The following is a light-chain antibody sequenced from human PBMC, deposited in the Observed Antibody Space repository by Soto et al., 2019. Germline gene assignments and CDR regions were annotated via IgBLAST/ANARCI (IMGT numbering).Light chain of an antibody. V-gene: IGLV2-14*03. Sequence: QSALTQPASVSGSPGQSITISCSGTSSDVGRHNAVSWYQQHPGKVPQLMIYDVSIRPSGISDRLSASKSGNMASLTISGLQAEDEADYYCSSYRVFGSYVFGTGTKVTVL. CDR1: SSDVGRHNA. CDR3: SSYRVFGSYV. CDR2: DVS. J-gene: IGLJ1*01.